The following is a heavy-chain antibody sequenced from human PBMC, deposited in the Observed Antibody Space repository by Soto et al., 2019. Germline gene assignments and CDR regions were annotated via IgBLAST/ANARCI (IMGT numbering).Heavy chain of an antibody. V-gene: IGHV1-2*04. CDR2: INPNGGVT. Sequence: QVQLVQSGAEVRKPGASVTVSCRSSGDSFNDYYIHWVRQAPGQGFEWMGWINPNGGVTKYAQKFQGWVSMTRDTSIRTVYMQLSRLRSDDPAVYYCARESEGATATLDHYYFYMDVWGTGTTVTVSS. CDR3: ARESEGATATLDHYYFYMDV. D-gene: IGHD5-12*01. J-gene: IGHJ6*03. CDR1: GDSFNDYY.